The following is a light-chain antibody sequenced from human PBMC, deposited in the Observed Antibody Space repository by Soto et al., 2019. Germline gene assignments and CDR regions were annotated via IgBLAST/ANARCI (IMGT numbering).Light chain of an antibody. CDR1: QSVSSIY. CDR3: QLYDNAVWT. CDR2: GAS. J-gene: IGKJ1*01. Sequence: DIELTQSPGTLSLSPGERATLSCRASQSVSSIYLAWYQQKPGQAPRLLIYGASSKSTGIPDRFSGSGSGIELPLTISGVESTQFAWYYCQLYDNAVWTFGQGTKVEIK. V-gene: IGKV3-20*01.